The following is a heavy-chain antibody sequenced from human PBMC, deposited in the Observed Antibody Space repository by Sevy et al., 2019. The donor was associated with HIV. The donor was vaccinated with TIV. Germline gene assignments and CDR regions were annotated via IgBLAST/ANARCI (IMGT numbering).Heavy chain of an antibody. CDR1: GGSISSGGYY. V-gene: IGHV4-31*03. CDR2: IYYSGST. CDR3: ARADYGGNGVYYYYGMDV. D-gene: IGHD4-17*01. J-gene: IGHJ6*02. Sequence: SETLSLTCTVSGGSISSGGYYWSWIRQHPGKGLEWIGYIYYSGSTYYNPSLKSRVTITVDTSKNQFSLKLSSVTAADTAVYYCARADYGGNGVYYYYGMDVWGQGTTVTVSS.